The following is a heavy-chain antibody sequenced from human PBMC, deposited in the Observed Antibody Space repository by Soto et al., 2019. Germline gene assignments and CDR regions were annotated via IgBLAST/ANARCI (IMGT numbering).Heavy chain of an antibody. D-gene: IGHD1-26*01. CDR3: ARLMAALGAPDV. CDR2: IYYSGST. J-gene: IGHJ6*02. V-gene: IGHV4-59*01. Sequence: XGTRSLTCTVSGGSISSYYWSWIRQPPGKGLEWIGYIYYSGSTNYNPSLKSRVTISVDTSKNQFSLKLSSVTAADTAVYYCARLMAALGAPDVWGQGTTVIVSS. CDR1: GGSISSYY.